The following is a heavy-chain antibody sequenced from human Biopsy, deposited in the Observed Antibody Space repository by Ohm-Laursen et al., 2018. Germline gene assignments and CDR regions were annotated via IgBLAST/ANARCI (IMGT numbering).Heavy chain of an antibody. Sequence: GSLRLSCAASGFTFSDYYMSWIRQAPGKGLEWVSYITSGDSTTDYADSVKGRFTISRDNAKSTLFLQMNSLRAEDTAVYYCARDVEGFYSYAMDVWGQGTMVTVSS. V-gene: IGHV3-11*01. J-gene: IGHJ6*02. D-gene: IGHD5-24*01. CDR2: ITSGDSTT. CDR3: ARDVEGFYSYAMDV. CDR1: GFTFSDYY.